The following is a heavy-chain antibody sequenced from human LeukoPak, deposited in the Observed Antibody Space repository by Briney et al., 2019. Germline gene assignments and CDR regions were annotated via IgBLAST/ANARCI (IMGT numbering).Heavy chain of an antibody. CDR1: GGTFSSYA. J-gene: IGHJ4*02. Sequence: GASVKVSCKASGGTFSSYAISWVRQAPGQGLEWRGRIIPIFGTANYAQKFQGRVTTTTDESTSTAYMELSSLRSEDTAVYYCAGGSGSIAAAGYYFDYWGQGTLVTVSS. D-gene: IGHD6-13*01. CDR3: AGGSGSIAAAGYYFDY. V-gene: IGHV1-69*05. CDR2: IIPIFGTA.